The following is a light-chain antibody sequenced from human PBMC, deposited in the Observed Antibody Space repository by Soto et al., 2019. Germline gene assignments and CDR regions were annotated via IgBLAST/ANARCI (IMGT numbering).Light chain of an antibody. CDR3: QQSHSIPRT. J-gene: IGKJ1*01. Sequence: IQMTQSSSSLSASVGDRVTITCQATQDIRKYLNWYQQKGGKAPKLLIYAASNLETGVPARFSGSGSGTAFTLTITSLQPEDFATYYCQQSHSIPRTFGQGTKVDIK. V-gene: IGKV1-39*01. CDR2: AAS. CDR1: QDIRKY.